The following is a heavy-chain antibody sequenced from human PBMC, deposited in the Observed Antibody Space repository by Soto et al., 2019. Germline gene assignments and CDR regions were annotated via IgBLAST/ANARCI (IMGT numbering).Heavy chain of an antibody. D-gene: IGHD2-2*01. CDR1: GFTFSSYG. Sequence: GGSLRLSCAASGFTFSSYGMHWVRQAPGKGLEWVAVISYDGSNKYYADSVKGRFTISRDNSKNTLYLQMNSLRAEDTAVYYCAKDQDIVVVPAAIRLPPIDYWGQGTLVTVSS. CDR3: AKDQDIVVVPAAIRLPPIDY. CDR2: ISYDGSNK. V-gene: IGHV3-30*18. J-gene: IGHJ4*02.